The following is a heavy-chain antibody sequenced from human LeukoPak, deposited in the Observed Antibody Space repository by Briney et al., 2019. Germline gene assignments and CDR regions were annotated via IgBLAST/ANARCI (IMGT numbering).Heavy chain of an antibody. V-gene: IGHV3-20*04. J-gene: IGHJ4*02. D-gene: IGHD6-13*01. CDR1: GFTFDDYG. CDR3: ARGTLKAAATDFDY. Sequence: GGSLRLSCAASGFTFDDYGMSWVRQAPGKGLEWVSGINWNGGSTGYADSVKGRFTISRDNAKNSLYLQMNSLRAEDTALCYCARGTLKAAATDFDYWGQGTLVTVSS. CDR2: INWNGGST.